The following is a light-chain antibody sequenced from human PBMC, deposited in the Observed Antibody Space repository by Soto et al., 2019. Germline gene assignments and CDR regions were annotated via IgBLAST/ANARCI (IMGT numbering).Light chain of an antibody. CDR2: VAS. V-gene: IGKV1-27*01. J-gene: IGKJ4*01. Sequence: DIQMTQSPSSLAASVGDRVTITCRASQGISNRLAWYQQKPGKPPKLLIYVASALQSGVPSRFSGSGSGTDFPLSISSLQPEDAAPYFCQNYNSAPLSFGGGTKVEIK. CDR1: QGISNR. CDR3: QNYNSAPLS.